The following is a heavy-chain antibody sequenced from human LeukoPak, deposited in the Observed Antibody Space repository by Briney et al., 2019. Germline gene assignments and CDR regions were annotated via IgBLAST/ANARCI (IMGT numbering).Heavy chain of an antibody. J-gene: IGHJ6*02. CDR3: ARAYSSSWYSYYGMDV. D-gene: IGHD6-13*01. V-gene: IGHV1-2*02. Sequence: ASVKVSCKASGYTFTGYYMHWVRQAPGQGLEWMGWINPNSGGTNYAQKFQGRVTMTGDTSISTAYMELSRLRSDDTAVYYCARAYSSSWYSYYGMDVWGQGTTVTVSS. CDR1: GYTFTGYY. CDR2: INPNSGGT.